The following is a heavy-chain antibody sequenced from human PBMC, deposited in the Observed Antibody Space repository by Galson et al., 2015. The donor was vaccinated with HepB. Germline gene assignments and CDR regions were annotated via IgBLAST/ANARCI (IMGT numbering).Heavy chain of an antibody. V-gene: IGHV4-31*03. CDR2: IYYSGST. D-gene: IGHD5-12*01. J-gene: IGHJ4*02. Sequence: TLSLTCTVSGGSISSGGYYWSWIRQHPGKGLEWIGYIYYSGSTYYNPSLKSRVTISVDTSKNQFSLKLSSVTAADTAGYYCARVPTSVATVGYYFDYWGQGTLVTVSS. CDR3: ARVPTSVATVGYYFDY. CDR1: GGSISSGGYY.